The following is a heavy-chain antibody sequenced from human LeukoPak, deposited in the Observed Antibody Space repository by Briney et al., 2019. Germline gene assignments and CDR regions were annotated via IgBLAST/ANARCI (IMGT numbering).Heavy chain of an antibody. D-gene: IGHD5-18*01. V-gene: IGHV3-64*02. CDR3: ATRHEYSYPY. Sequence: GGSLRLSCAVSGFTFSNYAMHWVRQAPGKGLEYVSAIGGNGDTSYYADSVKGRFTISRDNSKNTVYLQMGSLRTEDMAVYYCATRHEYSYPYWGQGTLVTVSS. CDR1: GFTFSNYA. CDR2: IGGNGDTS. J-gene: IGHJ4*02.